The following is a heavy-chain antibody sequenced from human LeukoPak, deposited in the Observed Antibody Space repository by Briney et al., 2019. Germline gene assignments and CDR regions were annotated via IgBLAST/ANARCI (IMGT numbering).Heavy chain of an antibody. D-gene: IGHD3-16*01. CDR3: CRAFPPLRTSSAGDL. CDR1: GLSFTDYD. J-gene: IGHJ1*01. Sequence: GGSLRLSCSASGLSFTDYDMNWVRQAPGKGLEWVSAISGRSSHIYYGESVKGRFTISRDNAKNSLYLQMDSLGVEDTAVHYCCRAFPPLRTSSAGDLWGQGTLVIVSS. CDR2: ISGRSSHI. V-gene: IGHV3-21*03.